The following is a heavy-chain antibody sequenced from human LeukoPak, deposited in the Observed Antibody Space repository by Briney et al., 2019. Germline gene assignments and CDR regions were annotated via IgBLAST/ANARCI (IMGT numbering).Heavy chain of an antibody. CDR1: GDSISSRSYY. D-gene: IGHD3-10*01. CDR2: VYYGGYT. CDR3: ARDIRFGAPDYYYGMDV. Sequence: SETLSLTCTVSGDSISSRSYYWGWVRQPPGKGLQWVGNVYYGGYTYYNPSLKSRVTISTDTSKNQFSLRLTSVTAADTAVYYCARDIRFGAPDYYYGMDVWGQGTTVTVSS. V-gene: IGHV4-39*07. J-gene: IGHJ6*02.